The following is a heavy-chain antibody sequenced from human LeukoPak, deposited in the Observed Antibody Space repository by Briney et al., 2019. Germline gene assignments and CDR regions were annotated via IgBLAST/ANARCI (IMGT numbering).Heavy chain of an antibody. CDR3: AGFWSGYNYYYGMDV. V-gene: IGHV4-34*01. D-gene: IGHD3-3*01. Sequence: SETLSLTCAVYGGSFSGYYWSWIRQPPGKGLEWIGEINHSGSTNYNPSLKSRVTISVDTSKNQFSLKLSSVTAADTAVYYCAGFWSGYNYYYGMDVWGQGTTVTVSS. J-gene: IGHJ6*02. CDR1: GGSFSGYY. CDR2: INHSGST.